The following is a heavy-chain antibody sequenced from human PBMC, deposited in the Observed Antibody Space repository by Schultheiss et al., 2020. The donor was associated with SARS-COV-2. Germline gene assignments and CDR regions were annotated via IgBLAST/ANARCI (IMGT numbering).Heavy chain of an antibody. CDR2: INHSGST. D-gene: IGHD1-26*01. CDR1: GGSFSGYY. Sequence: SETLSLTCAVYGGSFSGYYWSWIRQPPGKGLEWIGEINHSGSTNYNPSLKSRVTISVDTSKNQFSLKLSSVTAADTAVYYCARQGGVGAANLLDYWGQGTLVTVSS. V-gene: IGHV4-34*01. J-gene: IGHJ4*02. CDR3: ARQGGVGAANLLDY.